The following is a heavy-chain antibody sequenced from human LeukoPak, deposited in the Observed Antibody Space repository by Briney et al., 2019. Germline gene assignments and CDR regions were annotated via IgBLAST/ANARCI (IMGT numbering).Heavy chain of an antibody. J-gene: IGHJ3*02. CDR1: GGSFSGYY. CDR2: INHSGST. D-gene: IGHD3-9*01. V-gene: IGHV4-34*01. CDR3: AGSPPYYDILTRDAFDI. Sequence: SETLSLTCAVYGGSFSGYYWSWIRQPPGKGLEWIGEINHSGSTNYNPSLESRVTISVDTSKNQFSLKLSSVTAADTAVYYCAGSPPYYDILTRDAFDIWGQGTMVTVSS.